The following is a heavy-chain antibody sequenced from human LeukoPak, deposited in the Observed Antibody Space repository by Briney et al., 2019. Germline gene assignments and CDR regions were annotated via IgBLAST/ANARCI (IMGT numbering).Heavy chain of an antibody. CDR3: ARGEYSGSTYYFDY. Sequence: SETLSLTCAVYGGSFSGYYWSWIRQPPGKGLEWIGEINHSGSTNYSPSLKSRVTISADTSKNQFSLKLSSVTAADTAVYYCARGEYSGSTYYFDYWGQGTLVTVSS. D-gene: IGHD1-26*01. CDR2: INHSGST. J-gene: IGHJ4*02. CDR1: GGSFSGYY. V-gene: IGHV4-34*01.